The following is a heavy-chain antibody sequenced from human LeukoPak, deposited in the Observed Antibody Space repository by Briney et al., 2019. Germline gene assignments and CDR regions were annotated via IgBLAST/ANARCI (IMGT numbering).Heavy chain of an antibody. Sequence: SETLSLTCAVYGGSFSGYYWSCIRQPPGKGLEWSGEMNHSGSTNYNPSLKSRGTISVDTPKNQSSLKLSSVTAADTAVYYCAVSWDSSGYYPDDDAFDIWGQGTMVTVSS. J-gene: IGHJ3*02. V-gene: IGHV4-34*01. CDR2: MNHSGST. CDR1: GGSFSGYY. D-gene: IGHD3-22*01. CDR3: AVSWDSSGYYPDDDAFDI.